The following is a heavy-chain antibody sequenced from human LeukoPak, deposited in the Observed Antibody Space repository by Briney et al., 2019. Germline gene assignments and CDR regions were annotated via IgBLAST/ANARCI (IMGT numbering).Heavy chain of an antibody. Sequence: GGSLRLSCAASGFTFSNVWMSWVRQAPGKGLEWVGRIKTKTDGGTTDYAAPVKGRFTISRDDSKNTLYLQMNSLRAEDTAVYYCAKSWGTLLWFGELLPFDYWGQGTLVTVSS. CDR2: IKTKTDGGTT. V-gene: IGHV3-15*01. CDR1: GFTFSNVW. J-gene: IGHJ4*02. D-gene: IGHD3-10*01. CDR3: AKSWGTLLWFGELLPFDY.